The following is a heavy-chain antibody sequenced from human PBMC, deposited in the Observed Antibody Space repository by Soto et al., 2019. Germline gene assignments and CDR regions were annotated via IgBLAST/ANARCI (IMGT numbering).Heavy chain of an antibody. CDR3: ARDRSEIVVVPAASSASGAPDAFDI. Sequence: SETLSLTCTVSGGSISSYYWSWIRQPPGKGLEWIGYIYYSGSTNYSPSLKSRVTISVDTSKNQFSLKLSSVTAADTAVYYCARDRSEIVVVPAASSASGAPDAFDIWGQGTMVTVS. CDR2: IYYSGST. D-gene: IGHD2-2*01. CDR1: GGSISSYY. V-gene: IGHV4-59*01. J-gene: IGHJ3*02.